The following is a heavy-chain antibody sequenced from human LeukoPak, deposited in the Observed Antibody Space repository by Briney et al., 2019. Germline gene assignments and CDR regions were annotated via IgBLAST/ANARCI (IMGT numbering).Heavy chain of an antibody. CDR3: ARSSTYDINVHFDY. CDR1: GFTFDDYA. V-gene: IGHV3-9*01. Sequence: PGRSLRLSCAASGFTFDDYAMHWVRQAPGKGLEWVSGISWNSGSIGYADSVKGRFTISRDNAKNSLYLQMNSLRAEDTAVYYCARSSTYDINVHFDYWGQGTLVTVSS. J-gene: IGHJ4*02. D-gene: IGHD3-9*01. CDR2: ISWNSGSI.